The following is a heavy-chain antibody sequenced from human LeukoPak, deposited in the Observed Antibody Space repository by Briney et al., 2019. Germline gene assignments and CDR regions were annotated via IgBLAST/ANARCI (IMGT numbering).Heavy chain of an antibody. D-gene: IGHD3-9*01. J-gene: IGHJ3*02. V-gene: IGHV1-24*01. CDR1: GYTLTELS. CDR2: FDPEDGET. CDR3: ATYDILTGYYSDAFDI. Sequence: ASVKVSCKVSGYTLTELSMHWVRQAPGKGLEWMGGFDPEDGETIYAQKFQGRVTMTEDTSTDTAYMEPSSLRSEDTAVYYCATYDILTGYYSDAFDIWGQGTMVTVSS.